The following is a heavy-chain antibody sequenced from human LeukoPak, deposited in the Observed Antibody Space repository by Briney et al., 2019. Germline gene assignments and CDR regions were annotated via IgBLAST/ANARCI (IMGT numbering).Heavy chain of an antibody. Sequence: PGGSLRLSCAASGFTFSSYAMSWVRQAPGKGLEWVANIKQDGSEKYYVDPVKGRFTISRDNAKNTLYLQMNSLRAEDTAVYYCARNYDFWSGYYRSGAFDIWGQGTMVTVSS. CDR1: GFTFSSYA. CDR2: IKQDGSEK. CDR3: ARNYDFWSGYYRSGAFDI. V-gene: IGHV3-7*03. J-gene: IGHJ3*02. D-gene: IGHD3-3*01.